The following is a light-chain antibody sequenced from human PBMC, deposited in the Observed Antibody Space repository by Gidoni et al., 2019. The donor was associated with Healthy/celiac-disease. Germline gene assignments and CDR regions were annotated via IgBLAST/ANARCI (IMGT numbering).Light chain of an antibody. Sequence: QSALTQPPSASGPPGPSVTISCTGTSSDVGGYNYVSWYQQHPGKAPKLMIYEVSKRPSGVPDRFSGSKSGNTASLTVSGLQAEDEADYYCSSYAGSNNRVFGTGTKVTVL. J-gene: IGLJ1*01. CDR1: SSDVGGYNY. V-gene: IGLV2-8*01. CDR3: SSYAGSNNRV. CDR2: EVS.